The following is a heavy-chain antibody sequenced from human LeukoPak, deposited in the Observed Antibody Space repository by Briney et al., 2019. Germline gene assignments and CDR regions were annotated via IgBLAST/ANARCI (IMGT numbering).Heavy chain of an antibody. D-gene: IGHD1-26*01. J-gene: IGHJ4*02. V-gene: IGHV3-74*01. CDR1: GFTFSSYW. CDR3: ARVYSYSDPMDH. CDR2: INTDGSSS. Sequence: GGSLRLSCADSGFTFSSYWMHWVRQAPGKGLMWVSRINTDGSSSNYAGSVKGRFTISRDNAKNTLYLQMNSLRAEDTAVYYCARVYSYSDPMDHWGQGTLVTVSS.